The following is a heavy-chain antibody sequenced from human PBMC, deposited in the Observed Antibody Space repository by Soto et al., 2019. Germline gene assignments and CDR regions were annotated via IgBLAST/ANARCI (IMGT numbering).Heavy chain of an antibody. CDR3: ARGPAQFDP. CDR1: GGSFSSLV. V-gene: IGHV1-69*10. J-gene: IGHJ5*02. D-gene: IGHD2-2*01. Sequence: SVKFSCTASGGSFSSLVISWLRQAPGQGPEWMGGINPMLGVANFAQKFQDRVTITADESTTTAYMELSSLRSEDTAVYYCARGPAQFDPWGQGTLVTVSS. CDR2: INPMLGVA.